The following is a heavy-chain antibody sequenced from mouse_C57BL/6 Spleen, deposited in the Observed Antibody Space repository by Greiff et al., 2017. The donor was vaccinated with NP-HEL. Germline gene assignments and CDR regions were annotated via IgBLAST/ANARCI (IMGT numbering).Heavy chain of an antibody. CDR2: ISSGGDYI. Sequence: EVMLVESGEGLVKPGGSLKLSCAASGFTFSSYAMSWVRQTPEKRLEWVAYISSGGDYIYYADTVKGRFTISRDNARNTLYLQMSSLKSEDTAMYYCTRGYYYGSSYYYFDYWGQGTTLTVSS. D-gene: IGHD1-1*01. V-gene: IGHV5-9-1*02. CDR1: GFTFSSYA. CDR3: TRGYYYGSSYYYFDY. J-gene: IGHJ2*01.